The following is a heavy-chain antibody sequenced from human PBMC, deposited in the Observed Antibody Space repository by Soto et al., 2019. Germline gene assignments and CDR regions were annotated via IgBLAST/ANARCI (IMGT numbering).Heavy chain of an antibody. V-gene: IGHV1-69*13. D-gene: IGHD1-26*01. CDR3: ARAIVGPTTTGWLDP. CDR2: IIPIFGTA. CDR1: GYTFTGYF. J-gene: IGHJ5*02. Sequence: SVKVSCKASGYTFTGYFIHWVRQAPGQGLEWMGGIIPIFGTANYAQKFQGRVTITADESTSTAYMELSSLRFEDTAVYYCARAIVGPTTTGWLDPWGQGTLVTVSS.